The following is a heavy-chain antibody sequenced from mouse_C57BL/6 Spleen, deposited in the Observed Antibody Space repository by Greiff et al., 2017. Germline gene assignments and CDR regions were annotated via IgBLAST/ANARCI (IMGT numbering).Heavy chain of an antibody. V-gene: IGHV1-4*01. D-gene: IGHD2-1*01. CDR2: INPSSGYT. Sequence: QVHVKQSGAELARPGASVKMSCKASGYTFTSYTMHWVKQRPGQGLEWIGYINPSSGYTKYNQKFKDKATLTADKSSSTAYMQLSSLTSEDSAVYYWANGNPYYYAMGGWGQGTSVTVSS. CDR1: GYTFTSYT. CDR3: ANGNPYYYAMGG. J-gene: IGHJ4*01.